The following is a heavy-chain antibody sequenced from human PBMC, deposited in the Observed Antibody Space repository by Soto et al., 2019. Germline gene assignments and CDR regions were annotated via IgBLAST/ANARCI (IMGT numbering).Heavy chain of an antibody. CDR2: IYHSGST. D-gene: IGHD3-16*01. CDR1: GGSISSGGYS. J-gene: IGHJ6*02. Sequence: SETLSLTCAVSGGSISSGGYSWSWIRQPPGKGLEWIGYIYHSGSTYYNPSLKSRVTISVDRSKNQFSLKLSSVTAADMAVYYCASSGHGDYYYYGMDVWGQGTTVTVSS. CDR3: ASSGHGDYYYYGMDV. V-gene: IGHV4-30-2*01.